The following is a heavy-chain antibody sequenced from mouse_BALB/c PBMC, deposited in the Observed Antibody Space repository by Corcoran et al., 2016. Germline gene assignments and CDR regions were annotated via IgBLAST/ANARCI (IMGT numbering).Heavy chain of an antibody. CDR2: ISYDGSN. CDR1: VYSITRGNY. J-gene: IGHJ2*01. Sequence: DVQLQASGPGLVKPSQALSLTCSVTVYSITRGNYWNWIRQFPGNKLEWMGYISYDGSNNYNPSLKNRISITRDTSKNQFFLKLNSVTTEDTATYYCATLLRPFDYWGQGTTLTVSS. D-gene: IGHD1-2*01. V-gene: IGHV3-6*02. CDR3: ATLLRPFDY.